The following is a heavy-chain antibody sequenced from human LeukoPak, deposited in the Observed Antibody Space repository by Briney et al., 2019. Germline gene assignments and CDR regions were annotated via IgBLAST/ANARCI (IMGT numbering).Heavy chain of an antibody. CDR1: GGSISSSSYY. CDR3: AGEGDEGYLFDY. Sequence: SETPSLTCTVSGGSISSSSYYWGWIRQPPGKGLEWIGSIYYSGSTYYNPSLKSRVTISVDTSKNQFSLKLSSVTAADTAVYYCAGEGDEGYLFDYWGQGTLVTVSS. CDR2: IYYSGST. V-gene: IGHV4-39*07. J-gene: IGHJ4*02. D-gene: IGHD5-24*01.